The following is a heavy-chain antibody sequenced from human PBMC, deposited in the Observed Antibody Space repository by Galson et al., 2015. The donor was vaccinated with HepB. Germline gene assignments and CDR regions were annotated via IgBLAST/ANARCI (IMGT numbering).Heavy chain of an antibody. CDR2: ITPSGGGT. CDR3: AKKRDSGWTKAFDY. D-gene: IGHD6-19*01. Sequence: SLRLSCAASGFTFSNYAMSWVRQAPGKGLEWVSAITPSGGGTYYADSVKGRFAISRDNSKNTLYLQMNNLRAEDTAVYYCAKKRDSGWTKAFDYWGQGTLVTVSS. J-gene: IGHJ4*02. CDR1: GFTFSNYA. V-gene: IGHV3-23*01.